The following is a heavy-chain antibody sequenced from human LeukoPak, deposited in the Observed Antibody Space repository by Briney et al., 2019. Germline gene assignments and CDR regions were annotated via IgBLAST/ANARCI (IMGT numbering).Heavy chain of an antibody. Sequence: KPSETLSLTCTVSGGSISSYYWSWIRQPPGKGLEWIGYIYYSGSTNYNPSLKSRVTISADTSKNQFSLKLSSVTAADTAVYYCARVYYGSGSYYGPIDYWGQGTLVTVSS. CDR1: GGSISSYY. CDR2: IYYSGST. D-gene: IGHD3-10*01. CDR3: ARVYYGSGSYYGPIDY. J-gene: IGHJ4*02. V-gene: IGHV4-59*01.